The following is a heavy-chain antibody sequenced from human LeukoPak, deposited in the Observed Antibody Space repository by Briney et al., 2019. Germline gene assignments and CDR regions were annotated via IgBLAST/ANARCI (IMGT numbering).Heavy chain of an antibody. J-gene: IGHJ4*02. CDR1: GFTFSSYG. D-gene: IGHD3-10*01. CDR2: ISYDGSDK. CDR3: AKDSWFGESRHPNTYFDY. V-gene: IGHV3-30*18. Sequence: PGGSLRLSCAASGFTFSSYGMHWVRQAPGKGLEWVAVISYDGSDKYYADSVKGRFTISRDNSKNTLYLQMNSLRAEDTAVYYCAKDSWFGESRHPNTYFDYWGQGTLVTVSS.